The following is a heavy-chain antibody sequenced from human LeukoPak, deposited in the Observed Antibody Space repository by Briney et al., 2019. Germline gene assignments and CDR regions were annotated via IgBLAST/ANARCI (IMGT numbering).Heavy chain of an antibody. J-gene: IGHJ3*02. CDR1: GYTFTGYY. V-gene: IGHV1-2*04. CDR3: ARDSPVYSSGWYGSAFDI. CDR2: INPNSGGT. D-gene: IGHD6-19*01. Sequence: GASVKVSCKASGYTFTGYYMHWVRQAPGQGLEWMGWINPNSGGTNYAQKFQGWVTMTRDTSISTAYMELSRLRSDDTAVYYCARDSPVYSSGWYGSAFDIWGQGTMVTVSS.